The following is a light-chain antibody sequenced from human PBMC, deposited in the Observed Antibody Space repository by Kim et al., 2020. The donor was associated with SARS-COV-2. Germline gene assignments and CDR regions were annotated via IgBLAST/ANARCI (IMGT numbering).Light chain of an antibody. V-gene: IGKV1-5*03. CDR2: KAS. Sequence: AQGDRVSITCRASQSINNWLAWYQQKPGKAPKLLIYKASSLEGGVPSRFSGSGSGTEFTLTISSLQPDDFATYYCQQYNSYSGTFGQGTKVDIK. CDR3: QQYNSYSGT. J-gene: IGKJ1*01. CDR1: QSINNW.